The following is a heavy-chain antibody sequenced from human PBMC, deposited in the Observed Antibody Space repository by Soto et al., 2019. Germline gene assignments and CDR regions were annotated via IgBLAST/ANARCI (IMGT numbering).Heavy chain of an antibody. V-gene: IGHV1-46*01. D-gene: IGHD2-21*02. Sequence: QVQLMQSGAGVKKPGASVKVSCKASRNAFTNYYIHWVRQAPGQGLEWMGTINPSGGHTTYAQKFLGRVTMTRDTSTSTLYMELTSLRSEDTAVYYCARGGHVVVMTAAFDYWGQGTLVIVSS. CDR3: ARGGHVVVMTAAFDY. CDR1: RNAFTNYY. J-gene: IGHJ4*02. CDR2: INPSGGHT.